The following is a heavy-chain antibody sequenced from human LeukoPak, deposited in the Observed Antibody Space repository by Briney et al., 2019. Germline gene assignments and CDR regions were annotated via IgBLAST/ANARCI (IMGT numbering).Heavy chain of an antibody. CDR1: GFTFSSYA. J-gene: IGHJ4*02. V-gene: IGHV3-23*01. D-gene: IGHD5-24*01. CDR3: AREFGHNRWYFDY. CDR2: ISGSGGST. Sequence: GGSLRLSCAASGFTFSSYAMSWVRQAPGKGLEWVSAISGSGGSTYYADSVKGRFTISRDNSLNTLHLQMNSLRTEDTAVYYCAREFGHNRWYFDYWGQGALVTVSS.